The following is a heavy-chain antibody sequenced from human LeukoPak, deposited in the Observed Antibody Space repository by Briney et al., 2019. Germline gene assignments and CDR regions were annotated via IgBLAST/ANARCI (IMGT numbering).Heavy chain of an antibody. J-gene: IGHJ3*02. CDR3: AKGFYSSSPHDAFDI. D-gene: IGHD6-6*01. Sequence: PGGSLRLSCAASGFTFDDYAMHWVRQAPGKGLEWVSGISWNSGSIGYADSVKGRFTISRDNAKNSLYLQMNSLRAEDMALYYCAKGFYSSSPHDAFDIWGQGTMVTVSS. V-gene: IGHV3-9*03. CDR1: GFTFDDYA. CDR2: ISWNSGSI.